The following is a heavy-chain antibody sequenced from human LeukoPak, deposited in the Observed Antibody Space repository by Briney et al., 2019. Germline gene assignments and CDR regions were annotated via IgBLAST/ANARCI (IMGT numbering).Heavy chain of an antibody. CDR3: ARRRYNYGACAFDI. Sequence: SETPSLTCTVSGGSISSITYYWGWIRQPPGKGLEWIGSISYSGSTYYNPSLQSRVTISVDTSKNQFSLKLSSVTAADTAVYYCARRRYNYGACAFDIWGQGTMVTVSS. J-gene: IGHJ3*02. D-gene: IGHD5-18*01. CDR2: ISYSGST. CDR1: GGSISSITYY. V-gene: IGHV4-39*01.